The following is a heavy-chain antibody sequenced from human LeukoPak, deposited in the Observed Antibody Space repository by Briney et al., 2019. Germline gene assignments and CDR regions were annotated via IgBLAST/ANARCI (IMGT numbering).Heavy chain of an antibody. CDR3: ARAENNAFDI. D-gene: IGHD1/OR15-1a*01. V-gene: IGHV3-53*01. CDR2: IYSGGST. Sequence: GGSLRLSCAASGFTVSSNYMSWVRQAPGKGREWVSVIYSGGSTYYADSVKGRFTISRDNSKNTLYLQMNSLRAEDTAVYYCARAENNAFDIWGQGTMVTVSS. J-gene: IGHJ3*02. CDR1: GFTVSSNY.